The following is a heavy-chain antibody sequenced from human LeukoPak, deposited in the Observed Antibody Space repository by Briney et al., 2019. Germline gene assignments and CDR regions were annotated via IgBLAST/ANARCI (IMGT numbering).Heavy chain of an antibody. D-gene: IGHD6-19*01. J-gene: IGHJ3*01. CDR3: AKGGQWLVFAAFDV. Sequence: GGSLRLSCVPSGITFSNSALSWVRQAPGKGLEWVSTITKSGDQTHYADSVKGRFTISRDNSKNTLYLQMNSLRAEDTAVYYCAKGGQWLVFAAFDVWGQGTMVTVSS. CDR1: GITFSNSA. CDR2: ITKSGDQT. V-gene: IGHV3-23*01.